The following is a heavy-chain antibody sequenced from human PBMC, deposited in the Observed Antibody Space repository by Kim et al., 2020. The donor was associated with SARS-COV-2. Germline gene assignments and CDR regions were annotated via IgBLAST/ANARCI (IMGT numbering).Heavy chain of an antibody. Sequence: GGSLRLSCAASGFSFSSYDMHWVRQATGKGLEWVSTIHITGDTYFPGSVKGRFTISRENAKNSLYLQMSNLRAGDTAVYYCAREVRGSYFPADDYYGMD. D-gene: IGHD1-26*01. CDR2: IHITGDT. J-gene: IGHJ6*01. V-gene: IGHV3-13*04. CDR3: AREVRGSYFPADDYYGMD. CDR1: GFSFSSYD.